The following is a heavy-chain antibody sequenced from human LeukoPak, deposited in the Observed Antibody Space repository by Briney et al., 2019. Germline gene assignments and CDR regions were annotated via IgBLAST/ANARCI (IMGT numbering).Heavy chain of an antibody. D-gene: IGHD6-13*01. V-gene: IGHV4-34*01. CDR1: GGSFSGYY. Sequence: SEALSLTCAVYGGSFSGYYWSWIRQPPGKELEWIGEINHSGSTNYNPSLKSRVTISVDTSKNQFSLKLCSVTAADTAVYYCARAYSSSWYKYWGQGTLVTVSS. J-gene: IGHJ4*02. CDR2: INHSGST. CDR3: ARAYSSSWYKY.